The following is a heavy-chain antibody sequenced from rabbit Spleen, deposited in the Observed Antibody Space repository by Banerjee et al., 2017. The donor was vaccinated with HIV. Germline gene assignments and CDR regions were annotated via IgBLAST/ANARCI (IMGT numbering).Heavy chain of an antibody. CDR2: IYSDGGYL. J-gene: IGHJ4*01. CDR3: ARGRDIAGHGYGL. D-gene: IGHD3-1*01. CDR1: GFTFNSYW. V-gene: IGHV1S45*01. Sequence: QEQLEESGGDLVKPEGSLTLTCTASGFTFNSYWICWVRQAPGKGLEWIASIYSDGGYLHYANWAKGRFTISRTSSTTVTLQMTSLTAADTATYFCARGRDIAGHGYGLWGPGTLVTVS.